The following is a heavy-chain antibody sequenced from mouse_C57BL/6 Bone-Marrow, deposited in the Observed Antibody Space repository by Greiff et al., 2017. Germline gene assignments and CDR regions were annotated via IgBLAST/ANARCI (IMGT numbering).Heavy chain of an antibody. CDR3: ARGYAMDY. CDR1: GYTFTNYW. Sequence: QVHVKQSGAELVRPGTSVKMSCKASGYTFTNYWIGWAKQRPGHGLEWIGDIYPGGGYTNYNEKFKGKATLTADKSSSTAYMQISSLTSEDSAIYYCARGYAMDYWGQGTSVTVSS. J-gene: IGHJ4*01. V-gene: IGHV1-63*01. CDR2: IYPGGGYT.